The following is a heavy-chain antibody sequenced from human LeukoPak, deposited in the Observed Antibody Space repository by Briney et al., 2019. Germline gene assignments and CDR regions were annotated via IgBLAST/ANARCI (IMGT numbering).Heavy chain of an antibody. Sequence: SQTLSLTCAISGDSVSGGSAGWNWIRQSPSRGLEWLGRIYYRSKWYSDYAISLKSRITINPDTSRNQFSLQLNSVTHDDTAVYYCIGGGLVRGTLHWFDPWGQGTLVTVSS. CDR1: GDSVSGGSAG. J-gene: IGHJ5*02. D-gene: IGHD3-10*01. V-gene: IGHV6-1*01. CDR2: IYYRSKWYS. CDR3: IGGGLVRGTLHWFDP.